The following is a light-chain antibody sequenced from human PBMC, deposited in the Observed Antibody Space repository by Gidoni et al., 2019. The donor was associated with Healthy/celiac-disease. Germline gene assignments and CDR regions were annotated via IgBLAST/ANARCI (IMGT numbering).Light chain of an antibody. CDR2: GAS. V-gene: IGKV3-15*01. Sequence: EIVMTQFPATLSVSPGERATLPCRASQSVSSNLAWYQQKPGQAPRLLIYGASTRATGIPARFSGSGSGTEFTLTISSLQSEDFAVYYCQQYNNWPLTFGQGTKVEIK. J-gene: IGKJ1*01. CDR1: QSVSSN. CDR3: QQYNNWPLT.